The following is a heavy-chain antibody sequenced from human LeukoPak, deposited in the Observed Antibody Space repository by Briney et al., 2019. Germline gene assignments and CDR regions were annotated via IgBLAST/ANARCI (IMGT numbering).Heavy chain of an antibody. J-gene: IGHJ5*02. Sequence: GGSLRLSCAASGFTFSSYGMHWVRQAPGKGLEWVAVIWYDGSNKYYADSVKGRFTISRDNSKNTLYLQMNSLRAEDTAVYYCARQSGVNWFDPWGQGTLVSVSS. CDR2: IWYDGSNK. CDR3: ARQSGVNWFDP. CDR1: GFTFSSYG. V-gene: IGHV3-33*08. D-gene: IGHD3-3*01.